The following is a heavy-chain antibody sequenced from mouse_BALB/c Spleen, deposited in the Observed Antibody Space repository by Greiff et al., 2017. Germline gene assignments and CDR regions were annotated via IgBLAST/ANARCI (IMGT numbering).Heavy chain of an antibody. J-gene: IGHJ1*01. CDR3: ARYGPWYFDV. Sequence: EVHLVESGGGLVQPGGSRKLSCAASGFTFSSFGMHWVRQAPEKGLEWVAYISSGSSTIYYADTVKGRFTISRDNPKNTLFLQMTSLRSEDTAMYYCARYGPWYFDVWGAGTTVTVSS. V-gene: IGHV5-17*02. D-gene: IGHD1-1*02. CDR2: ISSGSSTI. CDR1: GFTFSSFG.